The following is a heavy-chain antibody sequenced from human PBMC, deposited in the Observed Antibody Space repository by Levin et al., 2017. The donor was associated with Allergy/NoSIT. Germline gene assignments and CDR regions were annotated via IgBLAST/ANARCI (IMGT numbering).Heavy chain of an antibody. J-gene: IGHJ3*02. Sequence: GGSLRLSCAASGFTFSSYAMHWVRQAPGKGLEWVAVISYDGSNKYYADSVKGRFTISRDNSKNTLYLQMNSLRAEDTAVYYCARVGGVYSGYDWDLVFTAFDIWGQGTMVTVSS. CDR1: GFTFSSYA. CDR2: ISYDGSNK. CDR3: ARVGGVYSGYDWDLVFTAFDI. D-gene: IGHD5-12*01. V-gene: IGHV3-30-3*01.